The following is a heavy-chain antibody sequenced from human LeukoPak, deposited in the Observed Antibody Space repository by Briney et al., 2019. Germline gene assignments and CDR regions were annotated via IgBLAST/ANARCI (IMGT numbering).Heavy chain of an antibody. D-gene: IGHD2-2*01. CDR2: INPNSGGT. CDR3: AREQYCSSTSCYYYYGMDV. Sequence: GASVKVSCKASGYTFTSYYMHWVRQAPGQGLEWMGWINPNSGGTNYAQKFQGRVTMTRDTSISTAYMELSRLRSDDTAVYYCAREQYCSSTSCYYYYGMDVWGQGTTVTVSS. CDR1: GYTFTSYY. V-gene: IGHV1-2*02. J-gene: IGHJ6*02.